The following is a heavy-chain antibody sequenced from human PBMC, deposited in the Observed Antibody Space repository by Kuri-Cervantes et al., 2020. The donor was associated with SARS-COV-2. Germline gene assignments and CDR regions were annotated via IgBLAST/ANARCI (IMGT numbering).Heavy chain of an antibody. V-gene: IGHV3-30*03. J-gene: IGHJ4*02. CDR1: GFTFSSYG. Sequence: GGSLRLSCAASGFTFSSYGMHWVRQAPGKGLEWVAVISYDGSNKYYADSVKGRFTISRDKSKNTLYLQMNSLRAEDTAVYYCVRDGDHWNFDYWGQGTLVTVSS. D-gene: IGHD1-1*01. CDR2: ISYDGSNK. CDR3: VRDGDHWNFDY.